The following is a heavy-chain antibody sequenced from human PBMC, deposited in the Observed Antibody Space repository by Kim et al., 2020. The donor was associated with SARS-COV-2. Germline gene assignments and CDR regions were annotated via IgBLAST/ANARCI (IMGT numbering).Heavy chain of an antibody. V-gene: IGHV5-51*01. D-gene: IGHD2-15*01. J-gene: IGHJ3*02. CDR1: GYSFTSYW. CDR2: IYPGDSDT. CDR3: ARRGGYCSGGSCYHDAFDI. Sequence: GASLQISCKGSGYSFTSYWIGWVRQMPGKGLEWMGIIYPGDSDTRYSTSFQGQVTISADKSISTAYLQWSSLKASDTAMYYCARRGGYCSGGSCYHDAFDIWGQGTMVTVSS.